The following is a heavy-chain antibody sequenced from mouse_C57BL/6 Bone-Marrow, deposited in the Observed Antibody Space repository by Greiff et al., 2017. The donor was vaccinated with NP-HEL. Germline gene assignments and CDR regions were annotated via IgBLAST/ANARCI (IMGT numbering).Heavy chain of an antibody. CDR3: ARGYYYGSSLDY. D-gene: IGHD1-1*01. CDR1: GYTFTSYW. CDR2: IHPNSGST. J-gene: IGHJ2*01. Sequence: QVQLQQPGAELVKPGASVKLSCKASGYTFTSYWMHWVKQRPGQGLEWIGMIHPNSGSTNYNEKFKSKATLTVDKSSSTAYMQLSSLTSEVSAVYYCARGYYYGSSLDYWGQGTTLTVSS. V-gene: IGHV1-64*01.